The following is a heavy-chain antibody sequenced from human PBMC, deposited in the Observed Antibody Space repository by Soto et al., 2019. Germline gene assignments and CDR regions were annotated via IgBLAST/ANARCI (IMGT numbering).Heavy chain of an antibody. V-gene: IGHV4-31*03. CDR2: LYYTGST. Sequence: QVQLQESSPGLLKPSQTLSLTCTVSGGSITSDGFYWTWIRQRPGKGLEWIAYLYYTGSTLYNSSVKSRRTISLAKSANRFSMKMTSVTAADTAIYFCASGPFHIWGQGKMVVVSS. CDR1: GGSITSDGFY. CDR3: ASGPFHI. J-gene: IGHJ3*02.